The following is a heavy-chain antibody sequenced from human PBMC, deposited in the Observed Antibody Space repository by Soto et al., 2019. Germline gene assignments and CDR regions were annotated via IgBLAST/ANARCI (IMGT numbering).Heavy chain of an antibody. Sequence: GGSLRLSCAASGFTFTDFYMSWIRQAPGKGLEWISYFSGTGTTMYYADSVKGRFTISRDTAKNSLFLQMNSLRAEDTAVYYCARIQYPDAFDLWGQGTVVTVSS. CDR3: ARIQYPDAFDL. CDR2: FSGTGTTM. CDR1: GFTFTDFY. V-gene: IGHV3-11*01. J-gene: IGHJ3*01. D-gene: IGHD2-2*01.